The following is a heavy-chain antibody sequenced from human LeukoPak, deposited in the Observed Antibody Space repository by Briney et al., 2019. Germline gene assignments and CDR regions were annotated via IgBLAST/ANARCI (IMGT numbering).Heavy chain of an antibody. CDR2: IYYSGNT. J-gene: IGHJ4*02. D-gene: IGHD4-23*01. CDR3: ARGPYGGNPFDY. Sequence: PSETLSLTCSVSGGSISSSGYYWGWIRQPPGKDLEWIGSIYYSGNTFYIPSLKSRLTISLDTSKNQFSLKLSSVTAADTAVYYCARGPYGGNPFDYWGQGTLVTVSS. V-gene: IGHV4-39*07. CDR1: GGSISSSGYY.